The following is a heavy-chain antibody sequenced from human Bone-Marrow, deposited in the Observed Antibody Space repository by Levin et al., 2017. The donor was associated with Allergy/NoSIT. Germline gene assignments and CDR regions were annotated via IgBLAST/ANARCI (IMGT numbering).Heavy chain of an antibody. J-gene: IGHJ4*02. Sequence: PVASVKVSCKTSGYDFSISFIHWVRQAPGQGLEWLGKINPRYGTTTYAQKLQGRVALTSDTSTGTAYMDLSSLRSEDTAVDYCAKEGTSRPHDYWGQGTRVTVSS. CDR3: AKEGTSRPHDY. D-gene: IGHD3-10*01. V-gene: IGHV1-46*01. CDR1: GYDFSISF. CDR2: INPRYGTT.